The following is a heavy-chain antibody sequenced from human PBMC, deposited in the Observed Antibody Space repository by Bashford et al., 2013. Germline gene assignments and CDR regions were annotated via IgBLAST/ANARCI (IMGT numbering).Heavy chain of an antibody. CDR3: VRLSSYSTYNGGFYFDY. CDR2: VYYSGST. CDR1: GDSISSSYW. D-gene: IGHD6-19*01. V-gene: IGHV4-28*01. J-gene: IGHJ4*02. Sequence: SETLSLTCAVSGDSISSSYWWSWVRQPPEKGLEWIGNVYYSGSTYVNPSLKGRVTMSVDTSMTQFSLELTSATAADMAVYFCVRLSSYSTYNGGFYFDYWGQGIAVTVSS.